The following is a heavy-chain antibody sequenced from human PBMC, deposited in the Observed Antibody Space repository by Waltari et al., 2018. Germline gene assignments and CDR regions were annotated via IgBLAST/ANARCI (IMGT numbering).Heavy chain of an antibody. Sequence: QVQLQQWGAGLLKPSETLSLTCAVYGGSFSGYYWSWIRQPPGKGLEWIGEINHSGSTNYNPSLKSRVTISVDTSKNQFSLKRSSVTAADTAVYYCARARYYDFWSGYSHYYYYYGMDVWGQGTTVTVSS. J-gene: IGHJ6*02. CDR2: INHSGST. D-gene: IGHD3-3*01. CDR3: ARARYYDFWSGYSHYYYYYGMDV. V-gene: IGHV4-34*01. CDR1: GGSFSGYY.